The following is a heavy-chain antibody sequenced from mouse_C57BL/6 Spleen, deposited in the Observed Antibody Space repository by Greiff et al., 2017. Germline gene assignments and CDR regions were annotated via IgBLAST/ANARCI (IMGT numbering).Heavy chain of an antibody. V-gene: IGHV5-4*03. CDR2: ISDGGSYT. CDR1: GFTFSSYA. Sequence: DVKLVESGGGLVKPGGSLKLSCAASGFTFSSYAMSWVRQTPEKRLEWVATISDGGSYTYYPDNVKGRFTISRDNAKNNLYLQMSHLKSEDTAMYYWARAGNWYFDVWGTGTTVTVSS. J-gene: IGHJ1*03. CDR3: ARAGNWYFDV. D-gene: IGHD1-1*02.